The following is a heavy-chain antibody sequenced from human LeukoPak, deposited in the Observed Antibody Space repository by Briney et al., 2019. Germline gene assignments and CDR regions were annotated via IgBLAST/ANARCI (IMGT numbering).Heavy chain of an antibody. V-gene: IGHV3-20*04. CDR2: INWNGGCT. CDR1: GFTFDDYG. J-gene: IGHJ3*02. D-gene: IGHD1-26*01. Sequence: TGGSLRLSCAASGFTFDDYGMSCVRQVPGKGREWVSGINWNGGCTGYADSVRGRFAISRDNAKNSLYLQMNSLSAKGTACYYFARRTVTIKCSGSSGAFDIWGQGTMVTVSS. CDR3: ARRTVTIKCSGSSGAFDI.